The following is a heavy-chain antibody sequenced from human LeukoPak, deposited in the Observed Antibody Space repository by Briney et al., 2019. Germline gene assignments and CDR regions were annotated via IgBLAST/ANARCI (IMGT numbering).Heavy chain of an antibody. CDR3: ANLGKYCRGFSCYK. CDR2: ISDNGAAS. J-gene: IGHJ4*02. V-gene: IGHV3-23*01. D-gene: IGHD2-2*02. CDR1: GFTYGTYA. Sequence: GGSLRLSCAASGFTYGTYAVSWVRQAPGRGLAGVSAISDNGAASYYADSVRGRFTVSRENSNNTVYLQMNSLRAEDTAVYYCANLGKYCRGFSCYKWGQGTLVTVSS.